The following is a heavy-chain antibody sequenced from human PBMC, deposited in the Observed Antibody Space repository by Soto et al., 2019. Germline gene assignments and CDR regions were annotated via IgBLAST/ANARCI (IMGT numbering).Heavy chain of an antibody. J-gene: IGHJ6*03. CDR3: ARVPRAESLSYYYYYCYMDV. CDR1: SGSISSSNW. Sequence: QVQLQESVPGLVKPSGTLSLTCAVSSGSISSSNWWRWVRLPPGNGLERVGDIYHSGRTNYNPSLKRHVTISVDKTKNQFSLKLSSVTAADTAVYYCARVPRAESLSYYYYYCYMDVWGNGTTVTVSS. V-gene: IGHV4-4*02. CDR2: IYHSGRT.